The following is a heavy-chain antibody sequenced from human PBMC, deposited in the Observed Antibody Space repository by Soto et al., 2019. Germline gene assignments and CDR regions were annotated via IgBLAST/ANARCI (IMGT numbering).Heavy chain of an antibody. CDR3: ATSQKGYNWNYFDH. J-gene: IGHJ4*02. Sequence: PSETRSRTWAVSGGSISGSYYYWVWLRQSPGKVPEWIGSVFYTGFTSYNPSLESRVSVSVDTSKNQFSLKVSGVSAADTAVYYCATSQKGYNWNYFDHWGQGALVTVSS. V-gene: IGHV4-39*01. CDR1: GGSISGSYYY. CDR2: VFYTGFT. D-gene: IGHD1-20*01.